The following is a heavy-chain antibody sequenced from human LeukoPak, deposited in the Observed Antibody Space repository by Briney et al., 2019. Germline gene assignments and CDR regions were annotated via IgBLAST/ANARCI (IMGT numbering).Heavy chain of an antibody. J-gene: IGHJ4*02. CDR3: ARVGRQGATDY. CDR1: GFSFSSYS. CDR2: ISSSSSYI. V-gene: IGHV3-21*01. Sequence: GGSLGLSCAASGFSFSSYSMNWVRQAPGKGLEWVSSISSSSSYIYYADSVKGRFTISRDNAKNSLYLQMSSLRAEDTAVYYCARVGRQGATDYWGQGTLVTVSS. D-gene: IGHD3-16*01.